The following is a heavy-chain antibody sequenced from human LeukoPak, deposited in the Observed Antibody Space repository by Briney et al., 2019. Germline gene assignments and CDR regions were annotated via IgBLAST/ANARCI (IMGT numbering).Heavy chain of an antibody. CDR2: ISPDGSRT. D-gene: IGHD3-10*01. J-gene: IGHJ4*02. CDR1: GFTVSSNY. CDR3: VRDPAFGELLSCFDY. Sequence: QPGGSLRLSCAASGFTVSSNYMSWVRQAPGKGLEWVAVISPDGSRTYYADSVKGRFTISKDNSKNTLYLQMNSLRAEDTAVYSCVRDPAFGELLSCFDYWGQGTLVTVSS. V-gene: IGHV3-30*03.